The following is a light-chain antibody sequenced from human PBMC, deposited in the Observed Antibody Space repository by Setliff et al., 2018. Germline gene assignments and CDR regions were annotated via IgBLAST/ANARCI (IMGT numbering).Light chain of an antibody. J-gene: IGLJ1*01. Sequence: QSALTQPPSASGSPGQSVTISCTGTSSDVGEYDYVSWYQHHPGEAPKLIIYEVNKRPSGVPDRFSGSKSGNTASLTVSGLQSDDEADYYCSSYAGSNIFDVLGTGTKGTVL. V-gene: IGLV2-8*01. CDR3: SSYAGSNIFDV. CDR1: SSDVGEYDY. CDR2: EVN.